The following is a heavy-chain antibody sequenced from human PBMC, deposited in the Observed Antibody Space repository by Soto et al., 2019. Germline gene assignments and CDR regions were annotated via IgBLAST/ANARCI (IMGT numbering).Heavy chain of an antibody. D-gene: IGHD3-3*01. CDR3: DDLNWIGYYLQ. V-gene: IGHV3-72*01. CDR1: GFSFSDHY. J-gene: IGHJ4*02. CDR2: IKNEAYSYTT. Sequence: EVQLVASGGGLVQPGGYLRISCADSGFSFSDHYRDWVRQAPGKGLEWGGRIKNEAYSYTTYYAASMKGSFTISRADSQNSMQLQMNSLKTEDTGMYYCDDLNWIGYYLQWGQGTLITVSS.